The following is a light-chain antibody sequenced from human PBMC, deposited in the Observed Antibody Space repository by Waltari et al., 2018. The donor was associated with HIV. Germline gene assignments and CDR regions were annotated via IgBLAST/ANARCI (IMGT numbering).Light chain of an antibody. Sequence: QSALTQPASVSGSPGQSITISCTGTSSDVGGYNYVSWYQQHPGKALKLMIHDVSNRPSGVSNRFSGSKSGNTASLTISGLQAEDEADYYCSSYTSSSTLRVFG. CDR2: DVS. V-gene: IGLV2-14*03. CDR3: SSYTSSSTLRV. CDR1: SSDVGGYNY. J-gene: IGLJ1*01.